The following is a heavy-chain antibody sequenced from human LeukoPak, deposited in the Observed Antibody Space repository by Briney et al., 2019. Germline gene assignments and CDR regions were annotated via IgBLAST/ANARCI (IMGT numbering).Heavy chain of an antibody. D-gene: IGHD1-14*01. CDR3: ARGASGGDYFDY. CDR1: GGSISSSSYY. Sequence: KTSETLSLTCTVSGGSISSSSYYWGWIRQPPGKGLEWIGSIYYSGSTYYNPSLKSRVTISVDTSKNQFSLKLSSVTAADTAVYYCARGASGGDYFDYWGQGTLVTVSS. J-gene: IGHJ4*02. CDR2: IYYSGST. V-gene: IGHV4-39*07.